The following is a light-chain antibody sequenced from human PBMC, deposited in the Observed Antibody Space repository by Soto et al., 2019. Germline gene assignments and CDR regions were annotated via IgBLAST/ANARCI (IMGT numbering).Light chain of an antibody. CDR2: AAS. CDR3: QQSYSSPLT. Sequence: EILLTQSPSSLSASVGDRASITCRASQSVSNYLTWYQQKPGKAPKLLIYAASSLHSGIPATFSGSGSGTDFTLTITSLEPEDFATYYCQQSYSSPLTFGRGTKVDIK. CDR1: QSVSNY. J-gene: IGKJ4*01. V-gene: IGKV1-39*01.